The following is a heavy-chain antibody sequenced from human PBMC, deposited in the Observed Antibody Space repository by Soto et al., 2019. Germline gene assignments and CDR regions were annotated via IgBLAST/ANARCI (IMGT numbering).Heavy chain of an antibody. J-gene: IGHJ4*02. CDR2: ISGSGGST. D-gene: IGHD5-12*01. CDR3: ARESVYSGPVEYYFDY. CDR1: GFTFSSYA. Sequence: GGSLRLSCAASGFTFSSYAMSWVRQAPGKGLEWVSAISGSGGSTYYADSVKGRFTISRDNSKNTLYLQMNSLRAEDTAVYYCARESVYSGPVEYYFDYWGQGTLVTVSS. V-gene: IGHV3-23*01.